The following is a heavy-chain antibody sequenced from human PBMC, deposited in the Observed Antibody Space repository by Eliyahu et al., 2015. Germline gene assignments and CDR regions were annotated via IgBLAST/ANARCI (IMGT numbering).Heavy chain of an antibody. V-gene: IGHV5-51*01. J-gene: IGHJ4*02. CDR1: GXSFTSYW. CDR2: IYPGDSDT. D-gene: IGHD5-24*01. Sequence: EVQLVQSXAXXKXPGEXLKXSCKGSGXSFTSYWIARVRQMPGKGLEWMGIIYPGDSDTRYSPSFQGQVTISADKSISTAYLQWSSLKASDTAIYYCARQQGWLQLGYFDYWGQGTLVTVSS. CDR3: ARQQGWLQLGYFDY.